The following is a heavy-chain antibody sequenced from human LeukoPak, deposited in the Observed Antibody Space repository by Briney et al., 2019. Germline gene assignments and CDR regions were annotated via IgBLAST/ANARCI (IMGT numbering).Heavy chain of an antibody. Sequence: GGPLRLSCAASGFTFSSYAMSWVRQAPGKGLEWVSAISGSGGSTYYADSVKGRFTISRDNSKNTLYLQMNSLRAEDTAVYYCSNDLSGGDLTPHYFDYWGQGTLVTVSS. CDR1: GFTFSSYA. CDR3: SNDLSGGDLTPHYFDY. V-gene: IGHV3-23*01. J-gene: IGHJ4*02. CDR2: ISGSGGST.